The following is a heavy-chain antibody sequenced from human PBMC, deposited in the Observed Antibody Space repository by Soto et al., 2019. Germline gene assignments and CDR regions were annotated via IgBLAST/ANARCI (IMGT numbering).Heavy chain of an antibody. CDR2: IRKKTNSYTT. Sequence: GGSLRLSCAASGLTFSDRYMDWVRQAPGKGLEWVGRIRKKTNSYTTEYAASVKGRFIISRDDSTNSLYLQMSSLKTEDTAVYYCTTVTTVDYYFDYWGEGTLVTVSS. J-gene: IGHJ4*02. V-gene: IGHV3-72*01. D-gene: IGHD4-17*01. CDR3: TTVTTVDYYFDY. CDR1: GLTFSDRY.